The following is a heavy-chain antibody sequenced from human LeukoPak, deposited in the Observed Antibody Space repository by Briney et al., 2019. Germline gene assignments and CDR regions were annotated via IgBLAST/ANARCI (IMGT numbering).Heavy chain of an antibody. J-gene: IGHJ4*02. CDR1: GFTFSSYA. CDR2: ISYDGSNK. D-gene: IGHD3-3*01. V-gene: IGHV3-30-3*01. CDR3: ATAAGVYDFWSGYYLGY. Sequence: GGSLRLSCAASGFTFSSYAMHWVRQAPGKGLEWVAVISYDGSNKYYADSVKGRFTISRDNSKNTLYLQMNSLRSEDTAVYYCATAAGVYDFWSGYYLGYWGQGTLVTVSS.